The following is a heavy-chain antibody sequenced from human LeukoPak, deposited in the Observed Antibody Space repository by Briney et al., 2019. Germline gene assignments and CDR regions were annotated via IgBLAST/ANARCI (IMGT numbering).Heavy chain of an antibody. CDR2: INPNSGGT. CDR1: GYTFTGYY. J-gene: IGHJ3*02. V-gene: IGHV1-2*02. D-gene: IGHD2-15*01. CDR3: ARSVVVVAIRAFDI. Sequence: ASVKVSCKASGYTFTGYYMHWVRQAPGQGLEWMGWINPNSGGTNYAQKFQGRVTMTRDTSISTAYMELSRLRSDDTAVYYCARSVVVVAIRAFDIWGQGTMVTVSS.